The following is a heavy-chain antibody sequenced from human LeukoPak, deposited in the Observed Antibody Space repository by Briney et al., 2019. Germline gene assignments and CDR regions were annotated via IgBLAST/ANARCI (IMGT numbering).Heavy chain of an antibody. D-gene: IGHD2-15*01. Sequence: GRSLRLSCAASGFSFSSYGMHWVRQAPGKGLEWVAVIWYDGSHKYYADSVKGRFTTSRDNSKNTLYLQMNSLRAGDTAVYYCARDFCSGGSCCSLDVWGKGTTVTVSS. CDR3: ARDFCSGGSCCSLDV. CDR1: GFSFSSYG. J-gene: IGHJ6*04. CDR2: IWYDGSHK. V-gene: IGHV3-33*01.